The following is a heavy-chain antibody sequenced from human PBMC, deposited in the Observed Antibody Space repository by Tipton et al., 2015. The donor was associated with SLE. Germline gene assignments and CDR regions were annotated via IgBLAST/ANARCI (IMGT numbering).Heavy chain of an antibody. CDR3: ARKRGGSYYDY. J-gene: IGHJ4*02. V-gene: IGHV4-59*02. D-gene: IGHD1-26*01. CDR1: GASVRNHY. Sequence: TLSLTCTVSGASVRNHYWSWIRQSPGKGLEWIGYVYGTGNTDYNPSLKSRVTLSVDTSKNQFSLNLKSVSAADTAFYFCARKRGGSYYDYWGQGTLVTVSS. CDR2: VYGTGNT.